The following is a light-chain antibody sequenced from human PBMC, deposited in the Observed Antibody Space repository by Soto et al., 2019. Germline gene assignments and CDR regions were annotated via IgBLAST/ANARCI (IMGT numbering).Light chain of an antibody. V-gene: IGKV1-5*01. CDR1: QSVRSW. CDR3: QQYDNYPLT. CDR2: DAS. Sequence: DIPMTQSPANLSASVGDRVTITCRASQSVRSWLAWYQQKPGTAPKLLIFDASRLESGVPSRFSGSASGTEFTLTISSLQPDDFATYYCQQYDNYPLTFGGGTKVEIK. J-gene: IGKJ4*01.